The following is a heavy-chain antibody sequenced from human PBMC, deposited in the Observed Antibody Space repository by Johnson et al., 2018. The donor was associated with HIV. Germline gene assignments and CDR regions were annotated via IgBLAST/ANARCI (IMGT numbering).Heavy chain of an antibody. D-gene: IGHD7-27*01. J-gene: IGHJ3*02. CDR2: IKQDGSEK. CDR3: ARDGELGDAFDI. CDR1: GFTFSSYW. Sequence: VQLVESGGGLVQPGGSLRLSCVASGFTFSSYWMSWVRQAPGKGLEWVANIKQDGSEKYYVDSVKGRFTISRDNSKNTLYLQMNSLRAEDTAVYYCARDGELGDAFDIWGQGTMVTVSS. V-gene: IGHV3-7*01.